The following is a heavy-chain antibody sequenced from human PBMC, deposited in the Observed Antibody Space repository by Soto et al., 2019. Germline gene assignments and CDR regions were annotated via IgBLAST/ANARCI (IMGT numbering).Heavy chain of an antibody. V-gene: IGHV1-2*02. Sequence: QLQLVQSGAEVKRPGASVRVSCKASGNTLTGHFLHWVRQARGQGLEWMGWLNSNSGGTKIAKKLQGRLAMTQDTYITTAYRELSKLRSDDTDVYYCATSPGCLGEGSGALDGWGLGATVNVAS. CDR1: GNTLTGHF. D-gene: IGHD3-16*01. CDR2: LNSNSGGT. CDR3: ATSPGCLGEGSGALDG. J-gene: IGHJ6*02.